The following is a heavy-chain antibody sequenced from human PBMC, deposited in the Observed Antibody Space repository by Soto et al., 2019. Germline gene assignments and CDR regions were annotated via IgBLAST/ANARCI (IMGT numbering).Heavy chain of an antibody. Sequence: PGGSLRLSCAASGLTCHRHGMHWVRQAPGKGLEWVAVISFDGLKTYYADSVKGRFTISRDNTNTTLFLQMNTLRPEDTAVYYCAQDRSGSYPFYYGMDVWGQGTTVTVSS. V-gene: IGHV3-30*18. CDR3: AQDRSGSYPFYYGMDV. J-gene: IGHJ6*02. CDR1: GLTCHRHG. CDR2: ISFDGLKT. D-gene: IGHD1-26*01.